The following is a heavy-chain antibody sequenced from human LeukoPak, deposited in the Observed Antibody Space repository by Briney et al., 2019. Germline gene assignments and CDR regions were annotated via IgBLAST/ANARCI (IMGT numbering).Heavy chain of an antibody. V-gene: IGHV3-33*01. Sequence: GGSLRLSCAASGFTFSSYGMHWVRQAPGKGLEWVAAIWYDGSNKYYADSVKGRFTISRDNSKNTLYLQMNSLRAEDTAVYYCARDSQYSSSWYNWFDPWGQGTLVTVPS. CDR2: IWYDGSNK. CDR3: ARDSQYSSSWYNWFDP. CDR1: GFTFSSYG. D-gene: IGHD6-13*01. J-gene: IGHJ5*02.